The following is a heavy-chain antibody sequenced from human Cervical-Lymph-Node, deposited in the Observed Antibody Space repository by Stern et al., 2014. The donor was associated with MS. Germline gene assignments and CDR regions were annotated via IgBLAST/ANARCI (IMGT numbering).Heavy chain of an antibody. CDR2: IYWYDDK. D-gene: IGHD6-19*01. V-gene: IGHV2-5*01. CDR3: AHRRRSGWDDAFDI. Sequence: QVTLKESGPTLVKPTQTLTLTCTFSGFSLSTSGVGVGWIRQPPGKALEWLALIYWYDDKRYSPSLKSRLTITKDTSKNQVVLTMTNMDPVDTATYYCAHRRRSGWDDAFDIWGQGTMVTVSS. CDR1: GFSLSTSGVG. J-gene: IGHJ3*02.